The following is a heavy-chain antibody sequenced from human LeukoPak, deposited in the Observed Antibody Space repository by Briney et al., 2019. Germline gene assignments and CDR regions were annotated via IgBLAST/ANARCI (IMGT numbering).Heavy chain of an antibody. CDR2: IYSGGST. J-gene: IGHJ4*02. V-gene: IGHV3-53*01. Sequence: GGSLRLSCAASAFTVSSNSMTWVRQAPGKGLEWVSSIYSGGSTYYADSVKGRFTISRDDSQNTLYLQMNSLRADDTAVYYCGRRCSSGWHHDYWGQGTLVTVSS. D-gene: IGHD6-19*01. CDR3: GRRCSSGWHHDY. CDR1: AFTVSSNS.